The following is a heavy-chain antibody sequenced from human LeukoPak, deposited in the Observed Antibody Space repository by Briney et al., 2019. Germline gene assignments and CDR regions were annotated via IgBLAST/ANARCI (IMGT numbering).Heavy chain of an antibody. D-gene: IGHD6-19*01. CDR2: IHTSGST. Sequence: SETLSLACTVSGGSISNYHWSWIRQPAGKGLEWISQIHTSGSTNYNPPLKSRVTMSIDTPENQLSLTIRSVTAADTAVYYCARRDISSGWSFDYWGQGILVTVSS. CDR3: ARRDISSGWSFDY. J-gene: IGHJ4*02. V-gene: IGHV4-4*07. CDR1: GGSISNYH.